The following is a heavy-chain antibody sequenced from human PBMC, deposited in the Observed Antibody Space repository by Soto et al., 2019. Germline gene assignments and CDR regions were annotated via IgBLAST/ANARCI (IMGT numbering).Heavy chain of an antibody. J-gene: IGHJ6*03. CDR3: AKVITRAILDYYYYYMDV. CDR2: ISGSGGST. CDR1: GFTFSSYA. D-gene: IGHD1-20*01. V-gene: IGHV3-23*01. Sequence: GGSLRLSCAASGFTFSSYAMSWVRQAPGKGLEWVSAISGSGGSTYYADSVKGRFTISRDNSKNTLYLQMNSLRAEDTAVYYCAKVITRAILDYYYYYMDVWGKGTTVTVSS.